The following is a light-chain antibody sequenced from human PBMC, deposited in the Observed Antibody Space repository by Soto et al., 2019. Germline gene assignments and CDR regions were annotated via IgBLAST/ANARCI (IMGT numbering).Light chain of an antibody. CDR1: QSISDT. CDR3: QQYDNWPWT. V-gene: IGKV3-15*01. J-gene: IGKJ1*01. Sequence: EIVMTQSPATLSVSPGGRATLSCRASQSISDTLAWYQQKPGQAPRLLIHGASTRAPGFPARFSGSGSGTDFTLTLSSLQSEDFAVYYCQQYDNWPWTFGQGTKVEI. CDR2: GAS.